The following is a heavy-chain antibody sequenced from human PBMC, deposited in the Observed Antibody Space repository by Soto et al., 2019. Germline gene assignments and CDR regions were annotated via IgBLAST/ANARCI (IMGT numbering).Heavy chain of an antibody. Sequence: SETLSLTCTVSGGSISSGGYYWSWIRQHPGKGLEWIGYIYYSGSTYYNPSLKSRLTISVDTSKNQFSLKLSSVTAADTAVYYCARGSGYSFHFDYWAREPWSPSPQ. CDR1: GGSISSGGYY. CDR3: ARGSGYSFHFDY. D-gene: IGHD3-22*01. J-gene: IGHJ4*02. CDR2: IYYSGST. V-gene: IGHV4-31*03.